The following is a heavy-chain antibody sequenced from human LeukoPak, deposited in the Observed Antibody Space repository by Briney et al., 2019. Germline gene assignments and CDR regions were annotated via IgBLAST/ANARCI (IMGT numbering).Heavy chain of an antibody. V-gene: IGHV3-7*03. D-gene: IGHD2-2*01. CDR1: GFTFSSYW. CDR2: IKQDGSET. CDR3: AREEDIVVVPAAMHY. J-gene: IGHJ4*02. Sequence: GGSLRLSCAASGFTFSSYWMSWVRQAPGKGLEWVANIKQDGSETYYVDSVKGRFTISRDNAKNSLYLQMNSLRAEDTAVYYFAREEDIVVVPAAMHYWGQGTLVTVSS.